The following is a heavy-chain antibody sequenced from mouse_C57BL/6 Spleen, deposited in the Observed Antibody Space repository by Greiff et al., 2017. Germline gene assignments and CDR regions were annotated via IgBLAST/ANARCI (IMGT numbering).Heavy chain of an antibody. V-gene: IGHV14-4*01. Sequence: VQLKESGAELVRPGASVKLSCTASGFNIKDDYMHWVKQRPEQGLEWIGWIDPENGDTAYASKFQGKATITSDTSSNTADLQRSSLTSEDTAVYDCTTDDGYYGNWGQGTTLTFSS. CDR2: IDPENGDT. D-gene: IGHD2-3*01. CDR1: GFNIKDDY. CDR3: TTDDGYYGN. J-gene: IGHJ2*01.